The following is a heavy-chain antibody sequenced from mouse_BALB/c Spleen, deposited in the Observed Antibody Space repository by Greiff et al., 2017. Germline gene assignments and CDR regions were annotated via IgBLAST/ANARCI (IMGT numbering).Heavy chain of an antibody. CDR1: GFTFSDYY. J-gene: IGHJ1*01. CDR2: ISDGGSYT. Sequence: EVQRVESGGGLVKPGGSLKLSCAASGFTFSDYYMYWVRQTPEKRLEWVATISDGGSYTYYPDSVKGRFTISRDNAKNNLYLQMSSLKSEDTAMYYCARDRAGYYGHFEVWGAGTTVTVSS. D-gene: IGHD1-2*01. CDR3: ARDRAGYYGHFEV. V-gene: IGHV5-4*02.